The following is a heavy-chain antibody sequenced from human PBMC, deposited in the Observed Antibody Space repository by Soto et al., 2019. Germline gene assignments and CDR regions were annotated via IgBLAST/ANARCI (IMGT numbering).Heavy chain of an antibody. Sequence: QVQLQESGPGLVKPSEPLSLTCTVSDASGSNYKWSWIRQPPGRRLEWIGYIDSNGGTSYNPSLQSRVTMSIDTSTKQIFLKLSSVTAADTAVYYCVRQGFGRLHGLVDVWGQGTTVTVSS. CDR1: DASGSNYK. V-gene: IGHV4-59*08. D-gene: IGHD3-10*01. J-gene: IGHJ6*02. CDR2: IDSNGGT. CDR3: VRQGFGRLHGLVDV.